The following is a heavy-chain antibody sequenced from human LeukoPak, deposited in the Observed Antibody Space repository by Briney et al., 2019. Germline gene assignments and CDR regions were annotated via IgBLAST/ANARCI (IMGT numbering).Heavy chain of an antibody. CDR1: GGSISSYY. V-gene: IGHV4-4*07. CDR2: IYTSGST. J-gene: IGHJ5*02. CDR3: ARDDGYSSGWYNWFDP. Sequence: SETLSLTCTVSGGSISSYYGSWIRQPAGKGLEWIGRIYTSGSTNYNPSLKSRVTMSVDTSKNQFSLKLSSVTAADTAVYYCARDDGYSSGWYNWFDPWGQGTLVTVSS. D-gene: IGHD6-19*01.